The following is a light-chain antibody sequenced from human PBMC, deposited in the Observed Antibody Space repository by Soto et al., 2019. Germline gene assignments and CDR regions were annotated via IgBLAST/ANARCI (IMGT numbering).Light chain of an antibody. CDR2: SNN. Sequence: QSVLTQPPSASGTPGQTVTISCSGSSSNIGSNTVNWYQQLPGTAPKLLIYSNNQRPSGVPDRFSGSNSGTSASLAISGLQSKDEADYYCAAWDDDLNDRVFGGGTKLTVL. CDR3: AAWDDDLNDRV. CDR1: SSNIGSNT. J-gene: IGLJ3*02. V-gene: IGLV1-44*01.